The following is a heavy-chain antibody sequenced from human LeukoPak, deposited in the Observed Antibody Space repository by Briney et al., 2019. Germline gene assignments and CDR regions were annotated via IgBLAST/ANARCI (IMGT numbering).Heavy chain of an antibody. J-gene: IGHJ4*02. CDR3: ARDEGY. CDR1: GFTFDDYA. CDR2: ISYDGSNK. Sequence: GRSLRPSCAASGFTFDDYAMHWVRQAPGKGLEWVAVISYDGSNKYYADSVKGRFTISRDNSRNTLYLQMNSLRAEDTAVYYCARDEGYWGQGTLVTVSS. V-gene: IGHV3-30-3*01.